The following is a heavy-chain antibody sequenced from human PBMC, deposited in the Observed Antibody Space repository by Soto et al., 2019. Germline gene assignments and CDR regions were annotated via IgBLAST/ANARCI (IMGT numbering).Heavy chain of an antibody. Sequence: SETLSLTCTVSGGSISSSSYYWGWIRQPPGKGLEWIGSIYYSGSTYYNPSLKSRVTISVDTSKNQFSLKLSSVTAADTAVYYCASYSGGWYAYWGQGTLVTVSS. J-gene: IGHJ4*02. CDR2: IYYSGST. CDR1: GGSISSSSYY. V-gene: IGHV4-39*01. CDR3: ASYSGGWYAY. D-gene: IGHD6-19*01.